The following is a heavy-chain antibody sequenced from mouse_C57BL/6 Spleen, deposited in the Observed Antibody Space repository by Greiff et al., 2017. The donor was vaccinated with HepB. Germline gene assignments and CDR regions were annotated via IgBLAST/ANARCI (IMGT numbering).Heavy chain of an antibody. CDR3: ASYYYGSSYESVAY. D-gene: IGHD1-1*01. J-gene: IGHJ3*01. CDR1: GYAFSSSW. V-gene: IGHV1-82*01. Sequence: VQLQQSGPELVKPGASVKISCKASGYAFSSSWMNWVKQRPGKGLEWIGRIYPGDGDTNYNGKFKGKATLTADKSSSTAYMQLSSLTSEDAAVYFCASYYYGSSYESVAYWGQGTLVTVSA. CDR2: IYPGDGDT.